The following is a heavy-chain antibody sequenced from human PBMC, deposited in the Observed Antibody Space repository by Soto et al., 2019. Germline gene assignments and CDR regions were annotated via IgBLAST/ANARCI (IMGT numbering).Heavy chain of an antibody. CDR3: ARVLVVVVAATLYYYGMDV. J-gene: IGHJ6*02. V-gene: IGHV1-69*06. CDR2: IIPIFGTA. CDR1: GGTFSSYA. Sequence: QVQLVQSGAEVKKPGSSVKVSCKASGGTFSSYAISWVRQAPGQGLEWMGGIIPIFGTANYAQKFQGRVTITADKSTSTAYMELSSLRSEDTAVYYCARVLVVVVAATLYYYGMDVWGQGTTVTVSS. D-gene: IGHD2-15*01.